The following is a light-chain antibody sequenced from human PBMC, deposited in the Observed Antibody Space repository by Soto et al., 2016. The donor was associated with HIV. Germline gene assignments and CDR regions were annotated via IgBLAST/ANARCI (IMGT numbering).Light chain of an antibody. CDR2: AAI. J-gene: IGKJ4*01. CDR1: QDISNY. CDR3: QKYNNDLT. Sequence: DIQLTQSPSSLSASIGDRVSITCRASQDISNYLAWYQQKPGEVPKLLIFAAISLQSGVPSRFSGWGSGTQFTLTISSLQPEDIGTYYCQKYNNDLTFGGGTKVEI. V-gene: IGKV1-27*01.